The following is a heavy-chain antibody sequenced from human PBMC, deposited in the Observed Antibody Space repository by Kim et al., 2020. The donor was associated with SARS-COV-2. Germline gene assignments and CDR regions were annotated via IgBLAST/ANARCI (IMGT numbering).Heavy chain of an antibody. V-gene: IGHV1-3*04. D-gene: IGHD3-3*01. J-gene: IGHJ2*01. CDR3: ARDRSVLGSLERFQNDWYFDL. CDR1: GYTFKSYT. CDR2: INTGNGDT. Sequence: ASVKVSCKASGYTFKSYTMHWVRQAPGQRLEWMGWINTGNGDTKFSQNFQGRLTITRDTFASTAYMQLSRLRSEDTAMYYCARDRSVLGSLERFQNDWYFDLWGRGTLVSVSS.